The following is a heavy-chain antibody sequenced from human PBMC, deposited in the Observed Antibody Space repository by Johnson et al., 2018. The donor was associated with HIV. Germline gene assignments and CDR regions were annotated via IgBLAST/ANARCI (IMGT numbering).Heavy chain of an antibody. CDR1: GFTFSSYA. CDR2: ISDSGGST. J-gene: IGHJ3*02. D-gene: IGHD3-10*01. V-gene: IGHV3-23*04. CDR3: AKSTQASILRESGPYGAFDI. Sequence: EVQLVESGGGLVQPGGSLRLSCAASGFTFSSYAMRWVRQAPGKGLEWVSGISDSGGSTHYADSVKGRFTISRDNSKNSLYLQMDSLRPEDTALYYCAKSTQASILRESGPYGAFDIWGRGTMVTVSS.